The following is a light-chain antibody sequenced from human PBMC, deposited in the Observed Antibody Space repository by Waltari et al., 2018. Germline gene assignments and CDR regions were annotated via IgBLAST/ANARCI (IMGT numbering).Light chain of an antibody. J-gene: IGKJ1*01. V-gene: IGKV3-20*01. Sequence: EIVLTQSPGTLSLSPGERATLSCRASQSISRYLVWYQQKPGQAPRLLIYGASSRATGIPDRFSGSGSGTDFSLTINRLESEDFAVYYCQHYVSLPVTFGQGTKVEIK. CDR2: GAS. CDR3: QHYVSLPVT. CDR1: QSISRY.